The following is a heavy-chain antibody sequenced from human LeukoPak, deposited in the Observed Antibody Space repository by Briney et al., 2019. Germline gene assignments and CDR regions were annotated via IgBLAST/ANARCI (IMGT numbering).Heavy chain of an antibody. V-gene: IGHV3-15*01. J-gene: IGHJ3*02. Sequence: PGGPLRLSCAASGFTFSNAWMSWVRQAPGKGLEWVGRIKSKTDGGTTDYAAPVKGRFTISRDDSKNTLYLQMNSLKTEDTAVYYCTTDVDPISTWSIWFMVRGVNNAFDIWGQGTMVTVSS. CDR2: IKSKTDGGTT. CDR1: GFTFSNAW. D-gene: IGHD3-10*01. CDR3: TTDVDPISTWSIWFMVRGVNNAFDI.